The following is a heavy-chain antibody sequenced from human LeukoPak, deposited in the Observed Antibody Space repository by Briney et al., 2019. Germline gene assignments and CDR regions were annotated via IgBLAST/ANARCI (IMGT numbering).Heavy chain of an antibody. Sequence: PGGSLRLSCAASGFTFSSYAMGWVRQAPGKGLEWVSAISGSGGSTYYADSVKGRFTISRDNSKNTLYLQMNSLRAEDTAVYYCAKDRAIFGVVIMDTYYFDYWGQGTLVTVSS. V-gene: IGHV3-23*01. J-gene: IGHJ4*02. CDR3: AKDRAIFGVVIMDTYYFDY. CDR1: GFTFSSYA. D-gene: IGHD3-3*01. CDR2: ISGSGGST.